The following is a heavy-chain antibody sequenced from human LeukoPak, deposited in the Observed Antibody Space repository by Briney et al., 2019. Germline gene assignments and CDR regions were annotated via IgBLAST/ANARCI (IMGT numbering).Heavy chain of an antibody. D-gene: IGHD3-22*01. CDR2: NYYSGST. Sequence: SQTLSLTCTVSTPSISSYYCSWIRQPPGKGLERPRYNYYSGSTNYNPSLKSRVTVPVDPSNNLSCLILSSVPAAVTTVYYCAKSGGSGYNTYYFDYWGQGTLVTVSS. CDR1: TPSISSYY. CDR3: AKSGGSGYNTYYFDY. J-gene: IGHJ4*02. V-gene: IGHV4-59*01.